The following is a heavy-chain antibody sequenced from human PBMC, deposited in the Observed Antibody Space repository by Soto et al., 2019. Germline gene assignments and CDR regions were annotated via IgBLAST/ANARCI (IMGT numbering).Heavy chain of an antibody. D-gene: IGHD1-7*01. J-gene: IGHJ6*02. Sequence: PWGSLRLSCAASGFTFSKDALTWFRQGPGKGLEWVSAISGSGESKYDADSVKGRFTISRDNSKNTLYLQMNSLRAEDTAIYYCAGYWNYESHYGMHGPGPGNTVTVYS. V-gene: IGHV3-23*01. CDR1: GFTFSKDA. CDR2: ISGSGESK. CDR3: AGYWNYESHYGMHG.